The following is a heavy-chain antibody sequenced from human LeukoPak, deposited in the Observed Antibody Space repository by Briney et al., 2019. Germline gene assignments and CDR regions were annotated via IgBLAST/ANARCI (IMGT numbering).Heavy chain of an antibody. D-gene: IGHD1-1*01. CDR1: GFKFEKFA. CDR3: AKNDNWGRVEDSFDD. V-gene: IGHV3-23*01. Sequence: GGSLRLSCAASGFKFEKFAMNWVRQAPGKGLEWVSTITGSGSDTFYADSVKGRALISRDNSKATMYLQMQSLRAEDTALYYCAKNDNWGRVEDSFDDWGKGTMVIVSS. J-gene: IGHJ3*01. CDR2: ITGSGSDT.